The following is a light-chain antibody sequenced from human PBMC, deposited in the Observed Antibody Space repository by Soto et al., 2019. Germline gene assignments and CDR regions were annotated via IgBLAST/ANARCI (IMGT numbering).Light chain of an antibody. Sequence: QSALTQPPSASGSLGRSVTISCTGTSSDVGAYNYVSWYQQHPGKAPKLMIYEVSKRPSGVPDRFSGSKSGNTASLTVSGLQAEDEADYYCSSYAGSNKSVFGTGTKVTV. CDR3: SSYAGSNKSV. CDR1: SSDVGAYNY. CDR2: EVS. V-gene: IGLV2-8*01. J-gene: IGLJ1*01.